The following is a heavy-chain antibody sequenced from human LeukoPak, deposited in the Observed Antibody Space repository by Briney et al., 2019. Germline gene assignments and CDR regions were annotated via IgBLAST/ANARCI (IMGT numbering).Heavy chain of an antibody. J-gene: IGHJ5*02. CDR2: MNPNSGHT. CDR1: GYTFTSYD. V-gene: IGHV1-8*01. CDR3: ARVATDGFRFDP. D-gene: IGHD6-13*01. Sequence: ASVKVSCKASGYTFTSYDINWVRQATGQGLEWMGWMNPNSGHTGYAQRFQGRVTMTRNTSISTAYMELSSLRSEDTAVYYCARVATDGFRFDPWGQGTLVTVSS.